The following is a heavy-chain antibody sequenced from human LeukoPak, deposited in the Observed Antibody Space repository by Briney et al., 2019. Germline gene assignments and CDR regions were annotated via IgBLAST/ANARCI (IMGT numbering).Heavy chain of an antibody. CDR3: ARAGRVMVRGVIGPKFDY. D-gene: IGHD3-10*01. CDR2: INHSGST. J-gene: IGHJ4*02. V-gene: IGHV4-34*01. Sequence: SETLSLTCAVYGGSFSGYYWSWIRQPPGKGLEWIGEINHSGSTNYNLSLKSRVTISVDTSKNQFSLKLSSVTAADTAVYYCARAGRVMVRGVIGPKFDYWGQGTLVTVSS. CDR1: GGSFSGYY.